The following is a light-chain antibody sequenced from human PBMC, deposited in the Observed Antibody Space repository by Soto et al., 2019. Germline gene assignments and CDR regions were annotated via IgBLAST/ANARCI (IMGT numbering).Light chain of an antibody. CDR2: GNS. Sequence: QPVLTQPPSVSGAPGQRVTISCTGSSSNIGAGYDVHWYQQLPGTAPKLLIYGNSNRPSGVPDRFSGSKSGTSASLAITGLQAEDEADYYCQSYDSSLSFGVFGGGTKVTVL. CDR3: QSYDSSLSFGV. CDR1: SSNIGAGYD. J-gene: IGLJ2*01. V-gene: IGLV1-40*01.